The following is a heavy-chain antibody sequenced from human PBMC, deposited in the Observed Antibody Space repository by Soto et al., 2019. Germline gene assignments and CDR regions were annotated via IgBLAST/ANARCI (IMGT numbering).Heavy chain of an antibody. CDR1: GFTFSNYA. V-gene: IGHV3-23*01. D-gene: IGHD2-2*01. Sequence: GGSLRLSCAVSGFTFSNYAMSWVRQAPGKGLEWVSGISGGGGSSFYGDSVKGRFTISRDNSKSTLYLQMNSLRAEDTAVYYCAKGVRSSSCYACFDYWGQGTLVTVSS. J-gene: IGHJ4*02. CDR2: ISGGGGSS. CDR3: AKGVRSSSCYACFDY.